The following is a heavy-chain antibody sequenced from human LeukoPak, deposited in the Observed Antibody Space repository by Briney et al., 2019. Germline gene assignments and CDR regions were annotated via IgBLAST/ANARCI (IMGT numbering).Heavy chain of an antibody. D-gene: IGHD3-3*01. Sequence: PGGSLRLSCAASGFTFSSYAMHWVRQALGKGLEWVAVISYDGSNKYYADSVKGRFTISRDNSKNTLYLQMNSLRAEDTAVYYCARPTTIFGVAPLFRYWGQGTLVTVSS. CDR1: GFTFSSYA. CDR2: ISYDGSNK. V-gene: IGHV3-30-3*01. J-gene: IGHJ4*02. CDR3: ARPTTIFGVAPLFRY.